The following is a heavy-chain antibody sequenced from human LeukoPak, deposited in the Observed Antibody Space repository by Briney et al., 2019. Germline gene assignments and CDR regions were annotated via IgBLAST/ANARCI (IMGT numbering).Heavy chain of an antibody. CDR3: ARELLDRRGGVYAFDI. CDR1: GYTFTGYY. CDR2: INPNSGDT. D-gene: IGHD3-3*01. Sequence: GASVKVSCKASGYTFTGYYMHWVRQAPGQGLEWMAWINPNSGDTKYVQKLQGRVTMTRDTSISTAYMELRRLRSDDTAVYYCARELLDRRGGVYAFDIRGQGTMVTVSS. J-gene: IGHJ3*02. V-gene: IGHV1-2*02.